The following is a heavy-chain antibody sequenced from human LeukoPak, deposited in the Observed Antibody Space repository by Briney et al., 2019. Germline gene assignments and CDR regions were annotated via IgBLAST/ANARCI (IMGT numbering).Heavy chain of an antibody. V-gene: IGHV3-23*01. D-gene: IGHD2-2*01. Sequence: GGSLRLSCAASGFTFSSYAMSWVRQAPGKGLEWVSAISGSGGSTYYADSVKGRFTISRDNSKNTLYLQMNSLRAEDTAVYYCAPDPPVPAAMGYYYYYYMDVWGKGTTVTVSS. CDR2: ISGSGGST. CDR3: APDPPVPAAMGYYYYYYMDV. CDR1: GFTFSSYA. J-gene: IGHJ6*03.